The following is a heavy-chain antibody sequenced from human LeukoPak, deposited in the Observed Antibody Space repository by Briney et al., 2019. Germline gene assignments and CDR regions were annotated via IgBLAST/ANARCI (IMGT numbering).Heavy chain of an antibody. CDR1: GGSISSYY. J-gene: IGHJ4*02. Sequence: SETPSLTCAVSGGSISSYYWSWIRQPPGKGLEWIGNIHTSGSTNYNPSLKSRVTISVDTPKNQFSLKLSSVTAADTAVYYCARKYCSSIRCYDYFDYWGQGTLVTVSS. V-gene: IGHV4-4*09. CDR3: ARKYCSSIRCYDYFDY. CDR2: IHTSGST. D-gene: IGHD2-2*01.